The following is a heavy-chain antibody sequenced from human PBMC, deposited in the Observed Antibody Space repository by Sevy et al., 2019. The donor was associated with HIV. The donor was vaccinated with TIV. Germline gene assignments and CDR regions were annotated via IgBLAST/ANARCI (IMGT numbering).Heavy chain of an antibody. CDR3: AKPPPHSSGLYNWFDP. D-gene: IGHD6-19*01. Sequence: GGSLRLSCAASAFSFNNYVMSWVRQAPGKGLEWVSSISDSGDTIYYADSVKGRFTISRDNSRNTLYLQMYSLSAEDTAVYYCAKPPPHSSGLYNWFDPWGQGTLVTVSS. CDR2: ISDSGDTI. CDR1: AFSFNNYV. V-gene: IGHV3-23*01. J-gene: IGHJ5*02.